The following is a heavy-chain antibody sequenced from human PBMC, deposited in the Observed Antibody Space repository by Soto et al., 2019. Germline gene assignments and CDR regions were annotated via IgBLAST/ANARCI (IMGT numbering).Heavy chain of an antibody. CDR1: GFTFSNYD. J-gene: IGHJ4*02. Sequence: GGSLRLSCAASGFTFSNYDMHWVRQATGKGLEWVSAIGIAGDPYYPGSVKGRFTISRQNAKNSLYLQMNSLRTGDTAVYYCARVDPGYCSSTSCPYYFNYWGQGTLVTVSS. CDR2: IGIAGDP. V-gene: IGHV3-13*05. D-gene: IGHD2-2*01. CDR3: ARVDPGYCSSTSCPYYFNY.